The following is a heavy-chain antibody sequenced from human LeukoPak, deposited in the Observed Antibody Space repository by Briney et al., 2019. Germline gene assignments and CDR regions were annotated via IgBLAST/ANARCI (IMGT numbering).Heavy chain of an antibody. CDR2: VRDDGSTK. CDR1: GFTFRSYG. J-gene: IGHJ4*02. V-gene: IGHV3-30*02. CDR3: AKTVSSSWGFFDS. D-gene: IGHD6-6*01. Sequence: PGGSLRLSCAASGFTFRSYGMHWVRQAPGKGLEWMAFVRDDGSTKYYADSVKGRFTIPRDNSKSTLFLQMNSLRAEDTAVYFCAKTVSSSWGFFDSWGQGTLVTVSS.